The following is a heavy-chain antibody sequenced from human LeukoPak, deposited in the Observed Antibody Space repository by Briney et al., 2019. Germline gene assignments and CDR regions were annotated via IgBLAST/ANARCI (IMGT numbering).Heavy chain of an antibody. V-gene: IGHV4-39*01. CDR2: VSYSGST. J-gene: IGHJ4*02. CDR3: ARAPIVAGGHFDY. Sequence: PSETLSLTCAVSGGSITSRSYHWAWIRQPPGQGLEWIGSVSYSGSTYHNPSLRSRVTMSIDTSKKQFSLKLHSVTAADTAVYYCARAPIVAGGHFDYWDQGTLVTVSS. CDR1: GGSITSRSYH. D-gene: IGHD5-12*01.